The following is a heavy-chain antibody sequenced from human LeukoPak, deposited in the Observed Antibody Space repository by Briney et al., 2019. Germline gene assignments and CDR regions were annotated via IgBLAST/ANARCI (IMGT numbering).Heavy chain of an antibody. CDR2: IYYSGST. J-gene: IGHJ5*02. CDR1: GGSISSSSYY. V-gene: IGHV4-39*07. Sequence: SETLSLTCTVSGGSISSSSYYWGWIRQPPGKGLEWIGSIYYSGSTYYNPSLKSRVTISVDTSKNQFSLKLSSVTAADTAVYYCARIVVVVAASAGWFDPWGQGTLVTVSS. CDR3: ARIVVVVAASAGWFDP. D-gene: IGHD2-15*01.